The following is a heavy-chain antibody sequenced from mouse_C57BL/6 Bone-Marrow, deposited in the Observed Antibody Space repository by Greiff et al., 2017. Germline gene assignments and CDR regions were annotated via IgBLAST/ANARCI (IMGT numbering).Heavy chain of an antibody. CDR3: ARDYYGLHMDY. J-gene: IGHJ4*01. CDR2: ISDGGSYT. D-gene: IGHD1-1*01. V-gene: IGHV5-4*01. Sequence: LVESGGGLVKPGGSLKLSCAASGFTFSSYAMSWVRQTPEKRLEWVATISDGGSYTYYPDNVKGRFTISRDNAKNNLYLQMSHLKSEDTAMYYCARDYYGLHMDYWGQGTSVTVSS. CDR1: GFTFSSYA.